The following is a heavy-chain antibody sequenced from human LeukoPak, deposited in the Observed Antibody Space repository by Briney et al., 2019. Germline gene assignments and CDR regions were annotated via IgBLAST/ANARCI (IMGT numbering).Heavy chain of an antibody. J-gene: IGHJ3*02. CDR2: IIPIFGTA. CDR1: GGTFSSYA. CDR3: AREEREYCGGDCNDAFDI. D-gene: IGHD2-21*02. V-gene: IGHV1-69*13. Sequence: SVKVSCKASGGTFSSYAISWVRQAPGQGLEWMGGIIPIFGTANYAQKFQGRVTITADESTSTAYMELSSLRSEDTAVYYCAREEREYCGGDCNDAFDIWGQGTTVTVSS.